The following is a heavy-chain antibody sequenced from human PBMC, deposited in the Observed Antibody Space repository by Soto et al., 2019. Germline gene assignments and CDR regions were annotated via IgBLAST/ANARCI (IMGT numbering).Heavy chain of an antibody. D-gene: IGHD3-3*01. J-gene: IGHJ4*02. CDR2: INHSGST. V-gene: IGHV4-34*01. Sequence: PSETLSLTCAVYGGSFSGYYWSWIRQPPGKGLEWIGEINHSGSTNYNPSLKSRVTISVDTSKNQFSLKLSSVTAADTAVYYCARGRGYDFWSGYYLLDYWGQGTLVTVSS. CDR3: ARGRGYDFWSGYYLLDY. CDR1: GGSFSGYY.